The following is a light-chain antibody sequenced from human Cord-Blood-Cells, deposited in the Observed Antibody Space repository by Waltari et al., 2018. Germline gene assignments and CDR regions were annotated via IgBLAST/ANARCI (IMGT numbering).Light chain of an antibody. V-gene: IGLV2-11*01. CDR1: SSDVGGYNY. J-gene: IGLJ1*01. Sequence: QSALTQPRSVSGSPGQSVTISCTGTSSDVGGYNYVSWYQQHPGKAPKLMIYDVSKRPPGVPDRFSGSKSGNTASLTISGHQAEDEADYYCCSYAGSYVFGTGTKVTVL. CDR3: CSYAGSYV. CDR2: DVS.